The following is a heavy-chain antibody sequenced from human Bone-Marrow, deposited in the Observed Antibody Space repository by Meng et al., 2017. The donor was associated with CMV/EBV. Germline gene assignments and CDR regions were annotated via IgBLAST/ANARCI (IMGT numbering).Heavy chain of an antibody. D-gene: IGHD2-2*01. CDR3: ARGGWGYYSSTSCFDAFDI. CDR1: GFTFSSYS. J-gene: IGHJ3*02. Sequence: GGSLRLSCAASGFTFSSYSMNWVRQALGKGLEWVSSISSSSSYIYYADSVKGRFTISRDNAKNSLYLQMNSLRAEDTAVYYCARGGWGYYSSTSCFDAFDIWGQGTMVTVSS. CDR2: ISSSSSYI. V-gene: IGHV3-21*01.